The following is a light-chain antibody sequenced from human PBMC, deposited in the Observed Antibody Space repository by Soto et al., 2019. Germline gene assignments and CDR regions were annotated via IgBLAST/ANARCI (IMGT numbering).Light chain of an antibody. CDR1: QSISSY. V-gene: IGKV1-39*01. CDR2: AAS. Sequence: DIQMTQSPSSLSASVGDRATITCRASQSISSYLNWYRQKPGKAPKLLIYAASNLQSGVPSRFSGSGSGTDFTLTISSLQPEDFATYYCQQSYSTLFTFGPGTKVDIK. J-gene: IGKJ3*01. CDR3: QQSYSTLFT.